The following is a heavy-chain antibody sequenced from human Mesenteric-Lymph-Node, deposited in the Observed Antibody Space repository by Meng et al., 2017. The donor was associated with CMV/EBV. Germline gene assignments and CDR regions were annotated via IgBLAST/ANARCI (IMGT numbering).Heavy chain of an antibody. V-gene: IGHV4-39*01. Sequence: GSITSKTYSGVWIRQPPGKGLEWIGTMYFTGSTFYNPSLKSRVTVSVDTPKNQFSLELTSVTAADTAVYYCASIPNNYGSGRGHFFDYWGRGALVPSPQ. CDR1: GSITSKTYS. J-gene: IGHJ4*02. CDR3: ASIPNNYGSGRGHFFDY. CDR2: MYFTGST. D-gene: IGHD3-10*01.